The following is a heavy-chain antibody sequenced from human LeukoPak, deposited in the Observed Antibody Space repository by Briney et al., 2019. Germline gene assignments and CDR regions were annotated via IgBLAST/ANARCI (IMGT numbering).Heavy chain of an antibody. D-gene: IGHD5-18*01. V-gene: IGHV1-18*01. CDR2: ISAYNGNI. J-gene: IGHJ4*02. CDR1: GYTFTSFG. CDR3: VRDLGVDTTMIFFDY. Sequence: ASVKVSCKASGYTFTSFGISWVRQAPGQGLEWMGWISAYNGNINYAQNLQGRVTMTTDISTSTAYMEVRSLRSEDTAVYYCVRDLGVDTTMIFFDYWGQGSVVTVSP.